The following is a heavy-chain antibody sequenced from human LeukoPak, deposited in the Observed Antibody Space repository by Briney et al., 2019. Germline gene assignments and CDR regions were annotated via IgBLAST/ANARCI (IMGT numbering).Heavy chain of an antibody. V-gene: IGHV3-66*01. Sequence: GGSLRLSCAASEFSVGSNYMTWVRQAPGKGLEWVSLIYSGGSTYYADSVKGRFTISRDNSKNTLYLQMNSLRAEDTAVYYCARDHGRMVRGVIILDAFDIWGQGTMVTVSS. CDR2: IYSGGST. J-gene: IGHJ3*02. D-gene: IGHD3-10*01. CDR1: EFSVGSNY. CDR3: ARDHGRMVRGVIILDAFDI.